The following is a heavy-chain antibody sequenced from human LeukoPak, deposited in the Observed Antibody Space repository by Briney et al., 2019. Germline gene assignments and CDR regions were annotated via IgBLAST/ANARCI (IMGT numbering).Heavy chain of an antibody. V-gene: IGHV1-69*04. D-gene: IGHD3-22*01. CDR3: ASYRNYYDSSGYAR. CDR1: GGTFSSYA. J-gene: IGHJ4*02. Sequence: GASVKVSCKASGGTFSSYAISWVRQAPGQGLEWMGRIIPILGIANYAQKFQGRVTITADKSTSTAYMELRSLRSEDTAVYYCASYRNYYDSSGYARWGQGTLVTVSS. CDR2: IIPILGIA.